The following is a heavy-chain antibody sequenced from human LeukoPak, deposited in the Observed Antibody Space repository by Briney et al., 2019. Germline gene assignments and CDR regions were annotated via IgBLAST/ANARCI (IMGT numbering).Heavy chain of an antibody. J-gene: IGHJ4*02. CDR2: TYYRSKWYN. D-gene: IGHD6-13*01. CDR1: GDSVSSNSAT. CDR3: ARATRIAAAGTYYFDH. Sequence: SQTLSLTCAISGDSVSSNSATWNWIRQSPSRGLEWLGRTYYRSKWYNDYAVSVKSRITINPDTSKNQFSLQLNSVTPEGTAVYYCARATRIAAAGTYYFDHWGQGTLVTVSS. V-gene: IGHV6-1*01.